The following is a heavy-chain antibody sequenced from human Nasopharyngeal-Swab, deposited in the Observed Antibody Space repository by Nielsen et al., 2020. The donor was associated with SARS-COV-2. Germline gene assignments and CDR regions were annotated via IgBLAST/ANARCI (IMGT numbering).Heavy chain of an antibody. Sequence: SQTLSLTCAISGDSVSSNSAAWNWIRQSPSRGLGWLGRTYYRSKWYNDYAVSVKSRITINPDTSKNQFSLQLNSVTPEDTAVYYCARESYSSGWYGGGNFDYWGQGTLVTVSS. CDR1: GDSVSSNSAA. CDR3: ARESYSSGWYGGGNFDY. CDR2: TYYRSKWYN. J-gene: IGHJ4*02. V-gene: IGHV6-1*01. D-gene: IGHD6-19*01.